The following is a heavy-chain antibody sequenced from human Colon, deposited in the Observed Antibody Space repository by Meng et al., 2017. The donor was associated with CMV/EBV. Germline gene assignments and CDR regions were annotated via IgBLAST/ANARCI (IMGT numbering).Heavy chain of an antibody. J-gene: IGHJ4*02. Sequence: GGSLRLSCVASGFTFTRHRMIWVRQPPGKGLEWVANIKEDGSTKLYVDSVKGRFTISRDNSKNSLFLQMNSLRVEDTAVYYCARRDYGGIHFDYWGQGTLVTVSS. CDR2: IKEDGSTK. CDR1: GFTFTRHR. CDR3: ARRDYGGIHFDY. V-gene: IGHV3-7*01. D-gene: IGHD4-23*01.